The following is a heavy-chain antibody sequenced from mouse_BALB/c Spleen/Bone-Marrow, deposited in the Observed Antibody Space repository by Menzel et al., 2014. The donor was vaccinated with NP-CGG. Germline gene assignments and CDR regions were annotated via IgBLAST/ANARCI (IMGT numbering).Heavy chain of an antibody. J-gene: IGHJ2*01. CDR2: IRNKANGYTT. V-gene: IGHV7-3*02. CDR1: GFTFTDYY. CDR3: ARDIGRLLFDF. D-gene: IGHD1-2*01. Sequence: EVKLMESGGGLVRPGGSLRLSCATSGFTFTDYYMNWVRQPPGKALEWLGFIRNKANGYTTEYSASVKGRFTISRDNSQSILYLRMNALRAEDSATYYCARDIGRLLFDFWGQGTTLTGSS.